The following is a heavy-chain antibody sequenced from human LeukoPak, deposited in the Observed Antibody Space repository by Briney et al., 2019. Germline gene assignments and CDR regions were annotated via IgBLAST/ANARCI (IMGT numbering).Heavy chain of an antibody. Sequence: SETLSLTCAVSGGSFSGYYWSWIRQPPGKGLEWIGEINHSGSTNYNPSLKSRVTISVDTSKNQFSLKLSSVTAADTAVYYCASLGHIVVVPAAPDNWFDPWGQGTLVTVSS. CDR1: GGSFSGYY. V-gene: IGHV4-34*01. CDR3: ASLGHIVVVPAAPDNWFDP. J-gene: IGHJ5*02. CDR2: INHSGST. D-gene: IGHD2-2*01.